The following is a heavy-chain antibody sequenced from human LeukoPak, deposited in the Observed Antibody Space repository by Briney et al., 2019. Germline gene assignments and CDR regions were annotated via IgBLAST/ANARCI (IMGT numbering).Heavy chain of an antibody. CDR3: ARELLGNICSGGSCYRRPYYAMDV. D-gene: IGHD2-15*01. V-gene: IGHV1-8*01. Sequence: GASVKVSCKASGYTFTSYDINWVRQATGQGLEWMGWMNPNSGNTGYAQKFQGRVTMTRNTSISTAYMELSSLRSEDTAVYYCARELLGNICSGGSCYRRPYYAMDVWGQGTTVTVSS. J-gene: IGHJ6*02. CDR1: GYTFTSYD. CDR2: MNPNSGNT.